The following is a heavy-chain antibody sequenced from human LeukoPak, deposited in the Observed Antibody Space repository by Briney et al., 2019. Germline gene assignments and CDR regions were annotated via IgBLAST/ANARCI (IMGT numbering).Heavy chain of an antibody. Sequence: KASETLSLTCAVYGGSFSGYYWSWLRQPPGKGLEWIGEINHSGSTNYNPSLKSRVTISKDTSKNEFSLKLSSVTAADTAVYYCARDSPPAYCSGGSCYFDYWGQGTLVTVSS. D-gene: IGHD2-15*01. CDR1: GGSFSGYY. J-gene: IGHJ4*02. CDR3: ARDSPPAYCSGGSCYFDY. CDR2: INHSGST. V-gene: IGHV4-34*01.